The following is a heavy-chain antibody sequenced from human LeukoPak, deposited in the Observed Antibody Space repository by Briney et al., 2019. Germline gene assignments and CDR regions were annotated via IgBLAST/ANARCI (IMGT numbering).Heavy chain of an antibody. V-gene: IGHV3-23*01. J-gene: IGHJ4*02. D-gene: IGHD5-24*01. CDR1: GFTFRSYA. CDR3: AKDARPDGYSYYY. Sequence: GGSLRLSCAASGFTFRSYAMNWVRQARGKGREWVSGISGSGGSTNYADSVEGRFTISRDNSNTTLYLQMNSLRAEATAVYYCAKDARPDGYSYYYWGQVPLVTVSS. CDR2: ISGSGGST.